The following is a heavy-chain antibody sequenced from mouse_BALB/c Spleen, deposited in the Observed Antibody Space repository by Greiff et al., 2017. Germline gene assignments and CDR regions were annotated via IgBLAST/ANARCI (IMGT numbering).Heavy chain of an antibody. CDR3: ARHYYGSSYVFDY. Sequence: EVQLVESGGGLVQPGGSLKLSCAASGFTFSSYGMSWVRQTPDKRLELVATINSNGGSTYYPDSVKGRFTISRDNAKNTLYLQMSSLKSEDTAMYYCARHYYGSSYVFDYWGQGTTLTVSS. D-gene: IGHD1-1*01. CDR2: INSNGGST. J-gene: IGHJ2*01. V-gene: IGHV5-6-3*01. CDR1: GFTFSSYG.